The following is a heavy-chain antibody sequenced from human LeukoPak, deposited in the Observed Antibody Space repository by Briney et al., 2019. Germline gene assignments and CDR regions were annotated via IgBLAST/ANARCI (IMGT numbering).Heavy chain of an antibody. D-gene: IGHD5-24*01. CDR3: ARVRDGYNDAYDI. Sequence: ASVKVSCKASGYTFTDNYIHWVRQAPGQGLEWMGWIDPNSGGTDSTQRFQGRVTMTRDTSISTVFMELSSLRSDDTAIYYCARVRDGYNDAYDIWGQGTMVTVPS. CDR1: GYTFTDNY. V-gene: IGHV1-2*02. J-gene: IGHJ3*02. CDR2: IDPNSGGT.